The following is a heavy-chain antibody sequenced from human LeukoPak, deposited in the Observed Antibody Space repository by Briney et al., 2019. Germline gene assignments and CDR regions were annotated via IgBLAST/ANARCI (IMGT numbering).Heavy chain of an antibody. CDR2: ISSSSSYI. CDR1: GFTFSSYS. D-gene: IGHD3-10*01. Sequence: GGSLRLSCAASGFTFSSYSMNCVRQAPGKGLEWVSSISSSSSYIYYADSVKGRFTISRDNAKNSLYLQMNSLRAEDTAVYYCARDQTLHYCGSGPRSFYAFDIWGQGTMVTVSS. V-gene: IGHV3-21*01. J-gene: IGHJ3*02. CDR3: ARDQTLHYCGSGPRSFYAFDI.